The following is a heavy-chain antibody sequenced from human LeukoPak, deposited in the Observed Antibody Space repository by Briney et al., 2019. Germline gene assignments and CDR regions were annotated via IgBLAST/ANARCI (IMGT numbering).Heavy chain of an antibody. V-gene: IGHV3-23*01. J-gene: IGHJ4*02. CDR1: GFTFSSYA. CDR3: AKDQDYGDPYYFDY. D-gene: IGHD4-17*01. CDR2: ISGSGGST. Sequence: GGSLRLSCAASGFTFSSYAMSWVRQAPGKGREGVSGISGSGGSTYYADSVKGRFTISRDNSKNTLYLQMNSLRAEDTAVYYCAKDQDYGDPYYFDYWGQGTLVTVSS.